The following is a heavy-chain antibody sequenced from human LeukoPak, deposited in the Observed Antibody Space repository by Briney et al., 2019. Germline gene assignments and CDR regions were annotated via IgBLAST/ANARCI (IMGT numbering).Heavy chain of an antibody. V-gene: IGHV3-30*18. CDR2: ISYDGSNK. CDR3: AKEGDYGDYVLPPHFDY. J-gene: IGHJ4*02. Sequence: SGGSLRLSCAASGFTFSSYGMHWVRQAPGKGLEGVAVISYDGSNKYYADSVKGRFTISRDNSKNTLYLQMNSLRAEDTAVYYCAKEGDYGDYVLPPHFDYWGQGTLVTVSS. D-gene: IGHD4-17*01. CDR1: GFTFSSYG.